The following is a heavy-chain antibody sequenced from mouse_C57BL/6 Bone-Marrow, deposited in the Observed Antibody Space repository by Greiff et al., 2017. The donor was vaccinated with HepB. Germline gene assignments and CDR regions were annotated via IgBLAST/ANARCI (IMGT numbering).Heavy chain of an antibody. J-gene: IGHJ3*01. CDR2: IDPENGDT. CDR1: GFNIKDDY. D-gene: IGHD1-1*01. Sequence: VQLQQSGAELVRPGASVKLSCTASGFNIKDDYMHWVKQRPEQGLEWIGWIDPENGDTEYASKFQGKATITADTSSNTAYLQLSSLTSEDTAVYYCTLYYYGSSRAWFAYWGQGTLVTVSA. CDR3: TLYYYGSSRAWFAY. V-gene: IGHV14-4*01.